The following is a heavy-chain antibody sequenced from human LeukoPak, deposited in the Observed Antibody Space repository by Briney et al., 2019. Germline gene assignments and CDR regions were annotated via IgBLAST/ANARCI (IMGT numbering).Heavy chain of an antibody. CDR1: GYTFTGYY. CDR3: ARDRHDGILDY. V-gene: IGHV1-69*05. J-gene: IGHJ4*02. Sequence: SVKVYCKASGYTFTGYYMHWVRQAPGQGLEWMGGIIPIFGTANYAQKFQGRVTITTDESTSTAYMELSSLRSEDTAVYYCARDRHDGILDYWGQGTLVTVSS. CDR2: IIPIFGTA.